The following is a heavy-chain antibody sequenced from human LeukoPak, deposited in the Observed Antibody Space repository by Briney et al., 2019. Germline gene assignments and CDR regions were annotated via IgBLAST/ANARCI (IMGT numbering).Heavy chain of an antibody. V-gene: IGHV1-8*01. D-gene: IGHD6-13*01. CDR3: ARGGIAAAGTLSVPDY. Sequence: ASVKVSCKASGYTFTSYDINWVRQATGQGLEWMGWMNPNSGNTGYAQKFQGRVTMTRNTSISTAYMELSRLRSDDTAVYYCARGGIAAAGTLSVPDYWGQGTLVTVSS. CDR2: MNPNSGNT. CDR1: GYTFTSYD. J-gene: IGHJ4*02.